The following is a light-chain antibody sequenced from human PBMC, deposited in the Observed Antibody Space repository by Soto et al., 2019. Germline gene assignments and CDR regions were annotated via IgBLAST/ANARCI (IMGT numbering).Light chain of an antibody. Sequence: PGDRATLSCRASQSVSSSYLAWYQQKPGQAPRLLIYGASTRATGIPARFSGSGSGTEFTLTISSLQPEDFAVYYCQQYNHWPGTFGQGTNVEIK. CDR3: QQYNHWPGT. CDR2: GAS. J-gene: IGKJ1*01. V-gene: IGKV3-15*01. CDR1: QSVSSSY.